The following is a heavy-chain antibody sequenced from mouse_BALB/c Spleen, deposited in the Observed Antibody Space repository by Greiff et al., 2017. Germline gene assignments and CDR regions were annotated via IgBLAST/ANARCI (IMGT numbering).Heavy chain of an antibody. D-gene: IGHD1-1*01. CDR2: IWGDGST. CDR1: GFSLTGYG. V-gene: IGHV2-6-7*01. J-gene: IGHJ1*01. CDR3: ARGFLHYYGSSYVYFDV. Sequence: VQLKESGPGLVAPSQSLSITCTVSGFSLTGYGVNWVRQPPGKGLEWLGMIWGDGSTDYNSALKSRLSISKDNSKSQVFLKMNSLQTDDTARYYCARGFLHYYGSSYVYFDVWGAGTTVTVSS.